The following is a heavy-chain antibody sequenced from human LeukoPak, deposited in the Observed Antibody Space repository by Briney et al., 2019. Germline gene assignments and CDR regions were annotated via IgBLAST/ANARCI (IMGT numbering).Heavy chain of an antibody. J-gene: IGHJ6*03. CDR2: IYYSGST. CDR3: ARINPRRYYYGSGSSKYMDV. D-gene: IGHD3-10*01. CDR1: GGSISSYY. V-gene: IGHV4-59*12. Sequence: SETLSLTCTVSGGSISSYYWSWIRQPPGKGLEWIGYIYYSGSTNYNPSLKSRVTISVDTSKNQFSLKLSSVTAADTAVYYCARINPRRYYYGSGSSKYMDVWGKGTTVTVSS.